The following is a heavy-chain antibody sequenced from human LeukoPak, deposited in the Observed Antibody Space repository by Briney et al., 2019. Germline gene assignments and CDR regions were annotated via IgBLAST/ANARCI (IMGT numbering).Heavy chain of an antibody. CDR3: ARDIRHRNYYDSSGPDY. CDR1: GFTVSSNS. CDR2: IYSDNT. V-gene: IGHV3-53*01. D-gene: IGHD3-22*01. J-gene: IGHJ4*02. Sequence: HAGGSLRLSCTVSGFTVSSNSMSWVRQAPGKGLEWVSFIYSDNTHYSDPVKGRFTISRDNSKNTLYLQMNSLRAEDTAVYYCARDIRHRNYYDSSGPDYWGQGTLVTVSS.